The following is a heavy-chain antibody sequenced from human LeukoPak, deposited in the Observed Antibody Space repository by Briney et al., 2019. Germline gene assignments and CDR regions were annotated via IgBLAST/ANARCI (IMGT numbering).Heavy chain of an antibody. J-gene: IGHJ6*02. CDR3: ARIGGDYSYGMDV. Sequence: SQTLSLTCAISGDSVSSNSVAWNWIGQSPSRGLEWLGRTYYRSKWYSDYAVSIKGRITIKPDTSKNQFSLQLNSVTPEDTAVYYCARIGGDYSYGMDVWGQGTTVTVPS. V-gene: IGHV6-1*01. CDR2: TYYRSKWYS. D-gene: IGHD2-21*01. CDR1: GDSVSSNSVA.